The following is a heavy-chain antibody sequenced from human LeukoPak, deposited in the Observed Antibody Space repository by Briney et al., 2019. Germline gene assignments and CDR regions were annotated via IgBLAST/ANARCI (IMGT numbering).Heavy chain of an antibody. CDR2: IYYSGST. CDR1: GGSISSYY. J-gene: IGHJ4*02. V-gene: IGHV4-59*01. Sequence: SETLSLTCTVSGGSISSYYWSWIRQPPGKGLEWIGYIYYSGSTNYNPSLKSRVTISVDTSKNQFSLKLSSVTAADTAVYYCARGTVVRGVIRRYYFDYWGQGTLVTVSS. D-gene: IGHD3-10*01. CDR3: ARGTVVRGVIRRYYFDY.